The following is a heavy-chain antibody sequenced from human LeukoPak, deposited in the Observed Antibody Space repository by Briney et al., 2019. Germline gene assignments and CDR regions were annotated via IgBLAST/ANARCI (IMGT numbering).Heavy chain of an antibody. J-gene: IGHJ4*02. Sequence: GGSLRLSCAASGFTFSSYSMNWVRQAPGKGLEWVSSISSSSSYTYYADSVKGRFTISRDNAKNSLYLQMNSLRAEDTAVYYCARDTHPPYYFDYWGQGTLVTVSS. CDR2: ISSSSSYT. CDR3: ARDTHPPYYFDY. V-gene: IGHV3-21*01. CDR1: GFTFSSYS.